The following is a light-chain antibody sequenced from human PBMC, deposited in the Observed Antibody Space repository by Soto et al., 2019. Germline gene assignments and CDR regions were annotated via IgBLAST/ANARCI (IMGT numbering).Light chain of an antibody. Sequence: QSALTQPASVSGSPGQSITISCTGTSSDVGGYNYVSWYQQHPGKAPKLMIYDVSNRPSGVSNRFSGSKSGNTASLTISGLQAEDEADYYCSSYTSSSNLVVFGGGPKLNVL. CDR2: DVS. CDR1: SSDVGGYNY. J-gene: IGLJ2*01. CDR3: SSYTSSSNLVV. V-gene: IGLV2-14*01.